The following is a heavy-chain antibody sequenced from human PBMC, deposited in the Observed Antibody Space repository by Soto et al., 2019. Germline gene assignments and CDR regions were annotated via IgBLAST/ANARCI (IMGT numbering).Heavy chain of an antibody. Sequence: SVKVSCKASGCTFSSYAISWVRQAPGQGLEWMGGIIPIFGTANYAQKFQGRVTITADESTSTAYMELSSLRSEDTAVYYCARGEVTRNYGMDVWGQGTTVTVSS. CDR2: IIPIFGTA. CDR1: GCTFSSYA. J-gene: IGHJ6*02. CDR3: ARGEVTRNYGMDV. V-gene: IGHV1-69*13. D-gene: IGHD1-26*01.